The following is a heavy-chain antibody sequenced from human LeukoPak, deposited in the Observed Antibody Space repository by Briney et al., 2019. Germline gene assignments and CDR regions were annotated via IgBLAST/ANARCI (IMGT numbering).Heavy chain of an antibody. CDR3: ARTQPVAGHDY. Sequence: SETLSLTCTVSGGSISSYYWSWTRQPAGKGLEWIGRIYTSGSTNYNPSLKSRVTISVDTSKNQFSLKLSSVTAADTAVYYCARTQPVAGHDYWGQGTLVTVSS. J-gene: IGHJ4*02. D-gene: IGHD6-19*01. CDR2: IYTSGST. CDR1: GGSISSYY. V-gene: IGHV4-4*07.